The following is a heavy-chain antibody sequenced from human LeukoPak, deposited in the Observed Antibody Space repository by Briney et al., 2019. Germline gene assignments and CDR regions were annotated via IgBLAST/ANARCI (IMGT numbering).Heavy chain of an antibody. CDR3: ARESPSCSRCFQH. CDR2: ISGSGGST. D-gene: IGHD2-2*01. CDR1: GFTSSSYW. J-gene: IGHJ1*01. V-gene: IGHV3-74*01. Sequence: PGGSLRLSCAASGFTSSSYWMHWVRQAPGKGLVWVSAISGSGGSTYYADSVKGRFTISRDNAKNTLFLQMSSLRVEDTAVYYCARESPSCSRCFQHWGQGTLVIVSS.